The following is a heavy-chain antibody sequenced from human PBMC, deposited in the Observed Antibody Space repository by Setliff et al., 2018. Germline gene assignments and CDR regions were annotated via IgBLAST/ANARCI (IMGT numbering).Heavy chain of an antibody. CDR2: INSDGSST. CDR3: ARSRNRYFD. V-gene: IGHV3-74*01. D-gene: IGHD1-1*01. CDR1: GFTFSSYS. J-gene: IGHJ4*02. Sequence: GGSLRLSCAASGFTFSSYSMNWVRQAPGKGLEWVSRINSDGSSTSYADSVKGRFTIFRDNAKNTLYLQMNSLRAEDTAVYYCARSRNRYFDWGQGTLVTVSS.